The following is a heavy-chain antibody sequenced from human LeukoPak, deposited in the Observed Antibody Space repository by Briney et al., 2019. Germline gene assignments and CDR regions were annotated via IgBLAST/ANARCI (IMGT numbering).Heavy chain of an antibody. V-gene: IGHV3-9*01. CDR2: ISWNSGGT. Sequence: GGSLRLSCAASGFTFDDYAMHWVRQAPGKGLEWVSGISWNSGGTAYADPVKGRFAISRDNAKNSLYLQMNSLRAEDTALYYCAKKRGGAAPFDCWGQGTLVTVSS. CDR3: AKKRGGAAPFDC. J-gene: IGHJ4*02. D-gene: IGHD4/OR15-4a*01. CDR1: GFTFDDYA.